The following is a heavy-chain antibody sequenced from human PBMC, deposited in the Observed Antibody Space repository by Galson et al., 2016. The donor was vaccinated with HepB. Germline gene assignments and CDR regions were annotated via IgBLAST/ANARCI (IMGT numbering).Heavy chain of an antibody. D-gene: IGHD2-2*01. CDR2: ISGSEDSR. CDR1: GFAFSSFT. J-gene: IGHJ3*02. V-gene: IGHV3-23*01. CDR3: APTSLFCTPTICSDAFDI. Sequence: SLRLSCAASGFAFSSFTMNWVRQAPGKGLEWVSSISGSEDSRNYADSVKGRFSISRDNSRNTLYLQMISLRADDTAVYYCAPTSLFCTPTICSDAFDIWGQGTMVTISS.